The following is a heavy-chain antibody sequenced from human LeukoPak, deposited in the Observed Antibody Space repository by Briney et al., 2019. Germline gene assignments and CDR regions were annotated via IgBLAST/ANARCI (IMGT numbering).Heavy chain of an antibody. CDR3: AKGGGYEAQYYYYYLDV. Sequence: GGSLRLSCAASGFTFSSYAMSWVRQAPGKGLAWVSAISSSGDVTKYADSAKSRFTISRDNSKNTVYLQMNSLRAEDTAVYYCAKGGGYEAQYYYYYLDVWGKGTTVTISS. V-gene: IGHV3-23*01. CDR1: GFTFSSYA. D-gene: IGHD5-12*01. J-gene: IGHJ6*03. CDR2: ISSSGDVT.